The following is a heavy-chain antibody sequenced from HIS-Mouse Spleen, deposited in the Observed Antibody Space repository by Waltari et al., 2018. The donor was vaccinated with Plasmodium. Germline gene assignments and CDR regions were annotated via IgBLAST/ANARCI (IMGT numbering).Heavy chain of an antibody. V-gene: IGHV3-30*03. J-gene: IGHJ2*01. CDR1: GFTFRSYG. Sequence: QVQLVESGGGVVQPGRSLRLSCAAPGFTFRSYGMHWVRQAPGKGLEWVAVISYDGSNKYYADSVKGRFTISRDNAKNSLYLQMNSLRAEDTAVYYCASSWYWYFDLWGRGTLVTVSS. CDR3: ASSWYWYFDL. CDR2: ISYDGSNK. D-gene: IGHD6-13*01.